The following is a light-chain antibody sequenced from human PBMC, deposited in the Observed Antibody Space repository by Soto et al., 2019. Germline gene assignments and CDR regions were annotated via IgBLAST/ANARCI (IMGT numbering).Light chain of an antibody. CDR1: QSSSTY. CDR3: QNYIGAPWT. J-gene: IGKJ1*01. CDR2: AAS. V-gene: IGKV1-27*01. Sequence: DIQMTQSPSSLSASVGDRVTITCRASQSSSTYLVWYQQKPGTVPKLLIFAASTLQSVVPSRFSGSGSGTDFTLTISSLQPEDVATYYCQNYIGAPWTFGQGTKVEIK.